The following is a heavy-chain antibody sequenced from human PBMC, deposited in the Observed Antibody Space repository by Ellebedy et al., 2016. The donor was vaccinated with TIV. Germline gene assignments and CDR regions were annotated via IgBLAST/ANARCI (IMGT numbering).Heavy chain of an antibody. Sequence: GGSLRLSCAASELTASGNYMSWVRQAPGKGLEWVSVIAIDGTTYYADSVKGRFTISTDNSKSTLYLQMNSLRAEDTAVYDCAKETFNDVDLEVWGIFDIWGQGTMVTVSS. CDR2: IAIDGTT. D-gene: IGHD1-1*01. J-gene: IGHJ3*02. V-gene: IGHV3-66*01. CDR1: ELTASGNY. CDR3: AKETFNDVDLEVWGIFDI.